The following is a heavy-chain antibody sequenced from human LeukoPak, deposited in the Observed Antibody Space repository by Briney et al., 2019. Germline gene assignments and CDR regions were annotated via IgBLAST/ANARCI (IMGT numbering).Heavy chain of an antibody. D-gene: IGHD4-17*01. V-gene: IGHV1-2*02. Sequence: ASVKVSCKASGYTFTGYYMHWVRQAPEQGLEWMGWINPNSGGTNDAQKFQGRVTMTRDTSISTAYMELSRLRSDDTAVYYCARSGVTTLLPGYWGQGTLVTVSS. CDR1: GYTFTGYY. CDR3: ARSGVTTLLPGY. J-gene: IGHJ4*02. CDR2: INPNSGGT.